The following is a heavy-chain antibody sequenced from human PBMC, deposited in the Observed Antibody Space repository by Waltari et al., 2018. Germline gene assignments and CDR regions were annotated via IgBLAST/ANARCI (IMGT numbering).Heavy chain of an antibody. CDR1: GFVFRVFD. V-gene: IGHV3-48*03. CDR2: IRNSGSTI. J-gene: IGHJ4*02. CDR3: ARHGIRLGLYYFDY. Sequence: EVKLVESGGGLVQPGGSRRLYGEASGFVFRVFDMNWVRQAPGKGLEWIAHIRNSGSTIYYADSVKGRFSISRDNAKESLFLQMNSLRAEDTAVYYCARHGIRLGLYYFDYWGQGALVTVSS. D-gene: IGHD3-9*01.